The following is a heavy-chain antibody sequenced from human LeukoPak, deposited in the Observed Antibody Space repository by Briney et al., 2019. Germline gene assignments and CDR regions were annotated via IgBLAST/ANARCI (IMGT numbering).Heavy chain of an antibody. D-gene: IGHD2-21*02. CDR3: ARGLGPVGTAIKY. J-gene: IGHJ4*02. Sequence: GGSLRLSCAASGFTFSSYAMHWVRQAPGKGLEYVSAISSNGGSTYYANSVKGRFTISRDNSKNTLYLQMGSLRAEDMAVYYCARGLGPVGTAIKYWGQGTLVTVSS. CDR2: ISSNGGST. CDR1: GFTFSSYA. V-gene: IGHV3-64*01.